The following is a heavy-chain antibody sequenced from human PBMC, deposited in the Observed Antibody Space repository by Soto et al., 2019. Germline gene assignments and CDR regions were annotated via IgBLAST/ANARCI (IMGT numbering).Heavy chain of an antibody. D-gene: IGHD2-15*01. CDR1: GYSISSSNC. CDR2: IYYSGST. CDR3: ARGLGYCSGGSCYHEYDAFDI. J-gene: IGHJ3*02. Sequence: SETLSLTCAVSGYSISSSNCLRWIRQPPGKGLEWIGYIYYSGSTNYNPSLKSRVTISVDTSKNQFSLKLSSVTAADTAVYYCARGLGYCSGGSCYHEYDAFDIWGQGTMVTVSS. V-gene: IGHV4-28*03.